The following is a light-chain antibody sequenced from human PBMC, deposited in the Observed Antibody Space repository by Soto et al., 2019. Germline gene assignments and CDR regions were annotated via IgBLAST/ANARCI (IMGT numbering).Light chain of an antibody. CDR2: GTY. J-gene: IGKJ1*01. CDR3: KQYNKWPES. Sequence: MTQSPSSLSASVGDRVTITCQASQDISNYLNWYQQKPGQAPRLLIYGTYTRATGIQARFSGSGSGTEFTLTIRSLQSEDFAVYYCKQYNKWPESFGQGTKVDIK. CDR1: QDISNY. V-gene: IGKV3-15*01.